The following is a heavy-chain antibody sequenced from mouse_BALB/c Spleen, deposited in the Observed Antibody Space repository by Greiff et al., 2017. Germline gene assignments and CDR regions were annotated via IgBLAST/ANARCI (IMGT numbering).Heavy chain of an antibody. D-gene: IGHD2-4*01. J-gene: IGHJ4*01. V-gene: IGHV5-12-1*01. CDR2: ISSGGGST. Sequence: EVQVVESGGGLVKPGGSLKLSCAASGFAFSSYDMSWVRQTPEKRLEWVAYISSGGGSTYYPDTVKGRFTISRDNAKNTLYLQMSSLKSEDTAMYYCARQSTMITGGAMDYWGQGTSVTVSS. CDR1: GFAFSSYD. CDR3: ARQSTMITGGAMDY.